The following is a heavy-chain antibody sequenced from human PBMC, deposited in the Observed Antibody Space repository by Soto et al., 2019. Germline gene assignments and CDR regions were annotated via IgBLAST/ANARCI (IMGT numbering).Heavy chain of an antibody. CDR3: ARDVIAVAGTPNWFDP. V-gene: IGHV1-18*01. D-gene: IGHD6-19*01. CDR1: GYSFRSYG. CDR2: VSGYNYNT. J-gene: IGHJ5*02. Sequence: ASVKVSCKASGYSFRSYGINWVRQAPGQGLEWIGWVSGYNYNTKYAQKLQGRITVTTDTSTNTAYMELRSLRSDDTAVYYCARDVIAVAGTPNWFDPWGQGTLVTVSS.